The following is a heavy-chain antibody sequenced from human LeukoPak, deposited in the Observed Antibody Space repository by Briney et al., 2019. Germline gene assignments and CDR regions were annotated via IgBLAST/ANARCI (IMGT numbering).Heavy chain of an antibody. J-gene: IGHJ5*02. CDR1: GYTFTRYA. CDR2: INTNTGNP. Sequence: GASVKVSCKASGYTFTRYAMNWVRQAPGQGLEWMGWINTNTGNPTYAQGFIGRFVFSLETSVSTAYLQISRLKAEDTAVYYCARQGVVVMSAWFDPWGQGTLVTVSS. CDR3: ARQGVVVMSAWFDP. D-gene: IGHD3-22*01. V-gene: IGHV7-4-1*02.